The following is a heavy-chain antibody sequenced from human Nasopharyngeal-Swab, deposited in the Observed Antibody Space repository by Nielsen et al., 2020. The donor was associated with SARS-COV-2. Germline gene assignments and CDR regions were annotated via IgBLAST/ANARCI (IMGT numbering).Heavy chain of an antibody. CDR1: GLTFSSYS. V-gene: IGHV3-21*01. J-gene: IGHJ6*02. CDR2: ISSSSSYI. D-gene: IGHD1-26*01. Sequence: GESLKISCVASGLTFSSYSMNWVRQAPGKGLEWVSSISSSSSYIYYADSVKGRFTISRDNAKNSLYLQMNSLRAEDTAVYYCARLWNSGSYPSYYYGMDVWGQGTTVTVSS. CDR3: ARLWNSGSYPSYYYGMDV.